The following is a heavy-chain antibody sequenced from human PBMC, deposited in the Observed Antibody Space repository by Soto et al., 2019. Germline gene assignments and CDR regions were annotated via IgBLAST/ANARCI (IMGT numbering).Heavy chain of an antibody. V-gene: IGHV1-58*01. D-gene: IGHD2-15*01. Sequence: GASVKVSCKASGFTFTSSAVQWVRQARGQRLEWIGWIVVGSGNTNYAQKFQERVTITRDMSTSTAYIELSSLRSEDTAVYYCAAEGRRADYYGMDVWGQGTTVTVSS. J-gene: IGHJ6*02. CDR2: IVVGSGNT. CDR3: AAEGRRADYYGMDV. CDR1: GFTFTSSA.